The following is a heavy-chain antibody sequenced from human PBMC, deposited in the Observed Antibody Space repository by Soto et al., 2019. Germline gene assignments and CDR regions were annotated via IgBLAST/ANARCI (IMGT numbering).Heavy chain of an antibody. V-gene: IGHV4-38-2*01. D-gene: IGHD3-3*01. CDR3: ARVTIFAYWFDP. CDR1: SSSIRGAAS. Sequence: SETPFLTCAASSSSIRGAASWSGIRQPPGKGLEWIGNIYHSGSAHYNPSLTSRVTMSVDTSKNNFSLRLTSVTAADTAVYYCARVTIFAYWFDPWGQGILVT. CDR2: IYHSGSA. J-gene: IGHJ5*02.